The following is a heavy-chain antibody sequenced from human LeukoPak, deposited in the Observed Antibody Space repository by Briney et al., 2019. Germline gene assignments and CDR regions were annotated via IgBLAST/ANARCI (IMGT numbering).Heavy chain of an antibody. J-gene: IGHJ4*02. CDR2: INHSGST. D-gene: IGHD4-17*01. CDR1: GGSFSGYY. V-gene: IGHV4-34*01. CDR3: ARALTTVTTSTTLDY. Sequence: SETLSLTCAVYGGSFSGYYWSWIRQPPGKGLECIGEINHSGSTNYNPSLKSRVTISVDTSKNQFSLKLSSVTAADTAVYYCARALTTVTTSTTLDYWGQGTLVTVSS.